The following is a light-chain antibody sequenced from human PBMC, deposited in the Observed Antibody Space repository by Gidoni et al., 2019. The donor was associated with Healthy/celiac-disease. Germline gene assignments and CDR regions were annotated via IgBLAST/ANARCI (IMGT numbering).Light chain of an antibody. Sequence: QSALTQPASVSGSTGQSITISCTGTSSDVGVYNYVSWYQQPPGKAPKLMLYEVSNRPSGVSNRFSGSKSGNTASLTISGLQAEDEADYYCSSYTRSSTLVFGGGTKLTVL. CDR3: SSYTRSSTLV. J-gene: IGLJ2*01. CDR1: SSDVGVYNY. V-gene: IGLV2-14*01. CDR2: EVS.